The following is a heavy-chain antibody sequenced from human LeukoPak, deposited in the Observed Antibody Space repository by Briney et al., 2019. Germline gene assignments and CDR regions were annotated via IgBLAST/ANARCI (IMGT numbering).Heavy chain of an antibody. J-gene: IGHJ5*02. V-gene: IGHV4-4*07. CDR2: VYTTGTT. Sequence: PSETLSLTCTVSGGSISNYYWTWIRQPAGKGLEWIGRVYTTGTTNYNPSLKSRVTMSVDTSENRFSLKLSSVTAADTAVYYCARRGYCSSTSCYSRRNWFDPWGQGTLVTVSS. CDR3: ARRGYCSSTSCYSRRNWFDP. D-gene: IGHD2-2*02. CDR1: GGSISNYY.